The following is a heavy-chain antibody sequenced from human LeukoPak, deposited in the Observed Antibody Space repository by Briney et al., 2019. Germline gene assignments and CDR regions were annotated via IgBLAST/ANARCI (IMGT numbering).Heavy chain of an antibody. J-gene: IGHJ5*01. CDR2: IWSDGSRK. Sequence: GGSLRLSCAASGFTFTNFAMHWVRQAPGKGLVWVAVIWSDGSRKEYIDSVKDRFTVSRDNSKNTLYLQMNSLRAEDTALYFCAKDLGVLRSGERHPDNWFDSWGQGTLVTVSS. V-gene: IGHV3-33*06. CDR3: AKDLGVLRSGERHPDNWFDS. CDR1: GFTFTNFA. D-gene: IGHD1-1*01.